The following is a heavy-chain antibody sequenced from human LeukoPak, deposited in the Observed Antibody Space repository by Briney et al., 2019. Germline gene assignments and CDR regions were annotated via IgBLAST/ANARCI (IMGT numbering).Heavy chain of an antibody. CDR1: GFTFSGYA. Sequence: GGSLRLSCAASGFTFSGYAMSWVRQAPGNGLEWVSSSSGSGGSTHYADSVKGRFTISRDNSQNTLYLQMNSLRAEDTAVYYCAKESPSFDYWGQGNLVTVSS. CDR3: AKESPSFDY. V-gene: IGHV3-23*01. CDR2: SSGSGGST. J-gene: IGHJ4*02.